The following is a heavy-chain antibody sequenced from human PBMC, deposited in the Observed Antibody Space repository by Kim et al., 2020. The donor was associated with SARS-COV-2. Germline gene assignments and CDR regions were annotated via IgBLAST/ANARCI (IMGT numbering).Heavy chain of an antibody. Sequence: GESLKISCKGSGYSFTSYWIGWVRQMPGKGLEWMGIIYPGDSDTRYSPSFQGQVTISADKSISTAYLQWSSLKASDTAMYYCARRARSYGSGSYHWFDPWGQGTLVTVSS. V-gene: IGHV5-51*01. D-gene: IGHD3-10*01. CDR2: IYPGDSDT. J-gene: IGHJ5*02. CDR3: ARRARSYGSGSYHWFDP. CDR1: GYSFTSYW.